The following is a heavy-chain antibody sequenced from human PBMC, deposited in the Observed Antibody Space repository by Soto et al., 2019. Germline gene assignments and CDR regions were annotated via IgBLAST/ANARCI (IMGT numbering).Heavy chain of an antibody. CDR2: TYYRSKLYY. Sequence: SQTLSLSCAITGDSVSSNSAGWSWVRQCPSRGFEWLGRTYYRSKLYYEYAVSVRGRITINPDTSKNQYSLQLNSVTPEDTAVYFCARGEQYSGRIFDYWGQGTLVTVSS. D-gene: IGHD1-26*01. J-gene: IGHJ4*01. CDR3: ARGEQYSGRIFDY. V-gene: IGHV6-1*01. CDR1: GDSVSSNSAG.